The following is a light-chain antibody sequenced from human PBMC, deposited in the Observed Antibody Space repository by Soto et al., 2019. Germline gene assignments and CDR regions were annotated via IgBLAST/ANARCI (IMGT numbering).Light chain of an antibody. J-gene: IGKJ2*01. V-gene: IGKV2-30*01. CDR1: QSLFFRDGNTY. CDR3: RQGTHRPYT. Sequence: DVVMTQSPPSLPVTLGKPASISCRSSQSLFFRDGNTYLPWFQLRPGQSPRRLIYEASKGDSGVPDRFIGSGSDTDFTLIISGVEAEDVGVYYCRQGTHRPYTLGQGTNEDIK. CDR2: EAS.